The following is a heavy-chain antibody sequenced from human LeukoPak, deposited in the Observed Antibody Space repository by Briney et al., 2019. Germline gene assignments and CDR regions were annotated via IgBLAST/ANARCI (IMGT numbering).Heavy chain of an antibody. J-gene: IGHJ5*02. CDR3: ARRGRRAAAGTRGLFDP. V-gene: IGHV4-59*12. Sequence: PSETLSLTCNVSGGPIRGYYWSWIRQPPGKGLEWIGYIYSSGSTNYNPSLKSRVTISVDTSKNQFSLKLSSVTAADTAVYYCARRGRRAAAGTRGLFDPWGQGTLVTVSS. CDR2: IYSSGST. D-gene: IGHD6-13*01. CDR1: GGPIRGYY.